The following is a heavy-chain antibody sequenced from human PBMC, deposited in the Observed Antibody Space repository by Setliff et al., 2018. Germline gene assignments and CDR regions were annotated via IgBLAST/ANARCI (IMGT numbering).Heavy chain of an antibody. V-gene: IGHV4-34*01. CDR1: GGSFSDYY. Sequence: SETLSLTCAVYGGSFSDYYWSWFRQSPGKGLEWIGESKYRGNTNHNAPLKSRVTISVDTSQNQFSLKLSSVTAADTAAYYCASHPRVTIFGVVAFDYWGQGILVTVSS. D-gene: IGHD3-3*01. CDR2: SKYRGNT. J-gene: IGHJ4*02. CDR3: ASHPRVTIFGVVAFDY.